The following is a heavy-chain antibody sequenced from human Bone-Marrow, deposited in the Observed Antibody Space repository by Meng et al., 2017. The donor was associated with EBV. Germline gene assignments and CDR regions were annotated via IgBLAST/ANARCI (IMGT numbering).Heavy chain of an antibody. CDR1: CYTFTSYG. V-gene: IGHV1-18*01. D-gene: IGHD2-21*01. J-gene: IGHJ4*02. Sequence: QVLLVHSGAEVTKPGDSVKVSCKASCYTFTSYGISWVRQAPGQGLEWMGWISAYNGNTNYAQKLQGRVTMTTDTSTSTAYMELRSLRSDDTAVYYCAKSSPPYCGGDCHNDYWGQGTLVTVSS. CDR3: AKSSPPYCGGDCHNDY. CDR2: ISAYNGNT.